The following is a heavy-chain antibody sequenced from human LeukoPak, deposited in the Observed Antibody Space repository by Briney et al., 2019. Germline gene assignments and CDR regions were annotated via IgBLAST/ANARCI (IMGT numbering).Heavy chain of an antibody. D-gene: IGHD6-19*01. CDR1: GYSISSGYY. Sequence: SETLSLTCTVSGYSISSGYYWGWIRQPPGKGLEWIGSIHHSGSTNYNPSLKSRVTISLDTSKNQFSLKLSSVTAADTAVYYCARGLPGIAVAGTYYFDYWGQGTLVTVSS. J-gene: IGHJ4*02. CDR2: IHHSGST. CDR3: ARGLPGIAVAGTYYFDY. V-gene: IGHV4-38-2*02.